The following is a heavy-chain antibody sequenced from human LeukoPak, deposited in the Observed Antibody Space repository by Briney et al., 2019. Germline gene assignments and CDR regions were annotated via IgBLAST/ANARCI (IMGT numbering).Heavy chain of an antibody. V-gene: IGHV3-66*01. CDR2: IYGGGST. CDR3: ARGVWFDP. Sequence: PGGSLRLSCAASGFTVSSYYMTWVRQAPGKGLQWVSVIYGGGSTYYADSVKGRFTISRDNSKNTLYLQMNSLRADDTAVYYCARGVWFDPWGQGTLVTVSS. J-gene: IGHJ5*02. CDR1: GFTVSSYY.